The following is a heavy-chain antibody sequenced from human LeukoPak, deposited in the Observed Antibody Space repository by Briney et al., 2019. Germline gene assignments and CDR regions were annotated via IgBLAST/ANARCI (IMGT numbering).Heavy chain of an antibody. Sequence: GGSLRLSCAASGSTFSSYWMHWVRQAPGKGLVWVSRINSDGSSTTYADSVKGRFTISRDNAKNMLYLQMNSLRAEDTAVYYCTRGEGGYSYAYWGQGTLVTVSS. J-gene: IGHJ4*02. CDR1: GSTFSSYW. V-gene: IGHV3-74*03. D-gene: IGHD5-18*01. CDR2: INSDGSST. CDR3: TRGEGGYSYAY.